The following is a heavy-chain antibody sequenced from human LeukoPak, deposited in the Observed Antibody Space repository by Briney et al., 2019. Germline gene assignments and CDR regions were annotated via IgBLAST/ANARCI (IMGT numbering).Heavy chain of an antibody. CDR3: ASSGYCSSTSCYLYYYYYGMDV. CDR2: IIPIFGTA. V-gene: IGHV1-69*13. CDR1: GYTFSSYA. J-gene: IGHJ6*02. D-gene: IGHD2-2*01. Sequence: SVKVSCKASGYTFSSYAISWVRQAPGQGLEWMGGIIPIFGTANYAQKFQGRVTITADESTSTAYMELSSLRSEDTAVYYCASSGYCSSTSCYLYYYYYGMDVWGQGTTVTVSS.